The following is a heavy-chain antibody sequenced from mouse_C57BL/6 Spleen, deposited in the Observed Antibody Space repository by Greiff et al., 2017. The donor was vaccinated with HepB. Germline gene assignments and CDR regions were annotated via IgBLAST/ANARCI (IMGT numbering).Heavy chain of an antibody. CDR1: GFTFSSYA. Sequence: EVQGVESGGGLVKPGGSLKLSCAASGFTFSSYAMSWVRQTPEKRLEWVATISDGGSYTYYPDNVKGRFTISRDNAKNNLYLQMSHLKSEDTAMYYCARDDRIYYDYDGWYFDVWGTGTTVTVSS. CDR2: ISDGGSYT. D-gene: IGHD2-4*01. J-gene: IGHJ1*03. CDR3: ARDDRIYYDYDGWYFDV. V-gene: IGHV5-4*01.